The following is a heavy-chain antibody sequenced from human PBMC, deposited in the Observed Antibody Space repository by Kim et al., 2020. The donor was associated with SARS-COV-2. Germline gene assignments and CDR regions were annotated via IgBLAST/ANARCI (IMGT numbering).Heavy chain of an antibody. J-gene: IGHJ4*02. Sequence: YADAVKGRFTISRDNSKNTLYLQMNRLRAEDTAVYYCARGHSSGWNDFDYWGQGTLVTVSS. D-gene: IGHD6-19*01. CDR3: ARGHSSGWNDFDY. V-gene: IGHV3-23*01.